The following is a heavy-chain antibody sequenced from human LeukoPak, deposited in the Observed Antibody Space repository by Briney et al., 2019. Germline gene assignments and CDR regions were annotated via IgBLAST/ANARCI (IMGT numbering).Heavy chain of an antibody. CDR1: GGSISNGSYS. D-gene: IGHD3-3*01. J-gene: IGHJ6*03. V-gene: IGHV4-61*02. CDR2: IYISGSA. Sequence: SETLSLTCTVSGGSISNGSYSWSWIRQPAGKGLEWIGRIYISGSASYNPSLKSRVTFSVDTSKNQYSLKLTSVTAADTAVYYCARVYDFWSGYFYYYYMDVWGKGTTVTVSS. CDR3: ARVYDFWSGYFYYYYMDV.